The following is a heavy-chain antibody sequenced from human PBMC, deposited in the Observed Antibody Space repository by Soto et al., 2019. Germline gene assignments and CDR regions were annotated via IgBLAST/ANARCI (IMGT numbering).Heavy chain of an antibody. D-gene: IGHD1-1*01. V-gene: IGHV3-66*01. J-gene: IGHJ4*02. Sequence: GGSLRLSCAASGFTVSSNYMSWVRQAPGKGLEWVSVIYSGGSTYYADSVKGRFTISRDNSKNTLYLQMNSLRAEDTAVYYCASRKLRTTSLGPVLDYWGQGTLVTVSS. CDR2: IYSGGST. CDR1: GFTVSSNY. CDR3: ASRKLRTTSLGPVLDY.